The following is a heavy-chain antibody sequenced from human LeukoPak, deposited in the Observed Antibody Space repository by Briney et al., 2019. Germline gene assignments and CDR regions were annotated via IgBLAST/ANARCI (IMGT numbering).Heavy chain of an antibody. CDR2: ISGSGGST. D-gene: IGHD6-19*01. CDR3: AKTDGRIAVAGAPDY. J-gene: IGHJ4*02. CDR1: GFTFSSSA. Sequence: PGGSLRLSCGASGFTFSSSAMSWVRQAPGKGLEWVSAISGSGGSTDYADSVKGRFTISRDNSKNTLYLQMNSLRAEDTAVYYCAKTDGRIAVAGAPDYWGQGTLVTVSS. V-gene: IGHV3-23*01.